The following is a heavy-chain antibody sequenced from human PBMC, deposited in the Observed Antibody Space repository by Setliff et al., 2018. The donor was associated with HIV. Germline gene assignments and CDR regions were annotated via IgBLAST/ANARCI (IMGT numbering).Heavy chain of an antibody. V-gene: IGHV1-24*01. CDR2: FDPELGET. Sequence: ASVKVSCKVSGYTLTKLSMHWVRQAPEKGLEWMGGFDPELGETFFAQNFRGRLTMTQDTSTDTAYMELTSLRSDDTAMYYCATDNREGVGTPYCFDYWGQGTQVTVS. CDR3: ATDNREGVGTPYCFDY. D-gene: IGHD1-26*01. J-gene: IGHJ4*02. CDR1: GYTLTKLS.